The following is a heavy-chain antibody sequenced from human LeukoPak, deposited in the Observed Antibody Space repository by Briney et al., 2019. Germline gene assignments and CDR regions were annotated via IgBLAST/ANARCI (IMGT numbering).Heavy chain of an antibody. CDR3: AELGITMIGGV. V-gene: IGHV3-74*01. CDR1: GFTFSSYW. CDR2: INGDGSNT. Sequence: PGGSLRLSCAASGFTFSSYWMNWVRHAPGKGLVWVSRINGDGSNTKYADSVKGRVTISRDNAKNTLYLQMNSLRAEDTAVYYCAELGITMIGGVWGKGTTVTISS. D-gene: IGHD3-10*02. J-gene: IGHJ6*04.